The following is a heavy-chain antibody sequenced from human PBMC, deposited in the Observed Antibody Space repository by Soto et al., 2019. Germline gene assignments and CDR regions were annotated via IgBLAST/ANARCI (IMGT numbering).Heavy chain of an antibody. Sequence: EVQLVESGGGVVRPGGSLRLSCAASGFTFDDYGMTWVRQAPGKGLEWVSGINYNGGSTNYADSVKGRFTISRASAKNSLYLQMNSLRAEDTALYYGARDGGTDDAFDIWGQGTMVTVSS. J-gene: IGHJ3*02. CDR3: ARDGGTDDAFDI. CDR2: INYNGGST. D-gene: IGHD3-16*01. V-gene: IGHV3-20*04. CDR1: GFTFDDYG.